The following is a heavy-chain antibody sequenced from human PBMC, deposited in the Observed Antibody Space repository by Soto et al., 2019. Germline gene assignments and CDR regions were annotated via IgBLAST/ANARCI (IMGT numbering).Heavy chain of an antibody. CDR1: GFTFSSSA. Sequence: GGSLRLSCAASGFTFSSSAMSWVRQAPGKGLEWVSTISGSGGSTYYADSVKGRFTISRDNSKNTLFLQMNSLRAEDTAVYYCAKLGSPYYYYMDVWAKGTTVTVSS. J-gene: IGHJ6*03. CDR3: AKLGSPYYYYMDV. V-gene: IGHV3-23*01. CDR2: ISGSGGST. D-gene: IGHD3-16*01.